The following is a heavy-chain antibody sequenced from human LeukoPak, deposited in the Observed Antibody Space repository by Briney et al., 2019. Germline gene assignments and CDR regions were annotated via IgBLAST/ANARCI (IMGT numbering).Heavy chain of an antibody. CDR3: ARDFRDRYCSSTSCLDDAFDL. CDR2: IYYRGST. J-gene: IGHJ3*01. D-gene: IGHD2-2*01. CDR1: GGPITSHY. V-gene: IGHV4-59*11. Sequence: SETLSLTCTVSGGPITSHYWSWIRQCPGKGLEWIGYIYYRGSTNYNPSLKSRVVISVDTSKNQFSLNLSSVTAADTAVYYCARDFRDRYCSSTSCLDDAFDLWGQGTMVTVSS.